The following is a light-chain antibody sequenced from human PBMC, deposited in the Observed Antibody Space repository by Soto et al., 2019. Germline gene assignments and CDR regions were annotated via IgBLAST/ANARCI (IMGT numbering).Light chain of an antibody. CDR1: QSISSY. J-gene: IGKJ3*01. CDR3: QQFFSIPLT. Sequence: DVQMTQSPSSLSASVGDRVTITCRASQSISSYLNWYQQKPGKVPKLLIDAATTLQSGVPSRFSGSGSGTDFTLTISSLQPEDFANYYCQQFFSIPLTSGPETRVDI. V-gene: IGKV1-39*01. CDR2: AAT.